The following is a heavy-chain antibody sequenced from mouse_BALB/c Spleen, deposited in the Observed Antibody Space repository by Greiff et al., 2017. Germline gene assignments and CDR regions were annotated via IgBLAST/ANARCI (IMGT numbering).Heavy chain of an antibody. CDR1: GFSLTSYG. V-gene: IGHV2-2*02. D-gene: IGHD2-2*01. J-gene: IGHJ4*01. CDR2: IWSGGST. Sequence: VKLMESGPGLVQPSQSLSITCTVSGFSLTSYGVHWVRQSPGKGLEWLGVIWSGGSTDYNAAFISRLSISKDNSKSQVFFKMNSLQANDTAIYYCARNGGLRRPYYAMDYWGQGTSVTVSS. CDR3: ARNGGLRRPYYAMDY.